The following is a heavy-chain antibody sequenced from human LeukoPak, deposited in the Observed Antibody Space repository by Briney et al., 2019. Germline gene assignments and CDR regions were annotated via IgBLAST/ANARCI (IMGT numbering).Heavy chain of an antibody. Sequence: SETLSLTCTVSGDSVTNDFFWGWVRQPPGKELEWIGSFCLGRDTYYRPSLKSRVTISVETSKNQFSLNLNSVTAADTAVYYCARWASISREPGGFFDHWGQGTLVTVSS. D-gene: IGHD1-14*01. CDR1: GDSVTNDFF. CDR2: FCLGRDT. J-gene: IGHJ4*02. CDR3: ARWASISREPGGFFDH. V-gene: IGHV4-38-2*02.